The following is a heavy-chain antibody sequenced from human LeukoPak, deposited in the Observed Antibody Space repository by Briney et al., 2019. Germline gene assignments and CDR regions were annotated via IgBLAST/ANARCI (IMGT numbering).Heavy chain of an antibody. D-gene: IGHD2-15*01. CDR2: ISYDSTKR. J-gene: IGHJ6*03. Sequence: GGSLRLSCQASGFTFTDYALHWVRQAPGKGLEWVAVISYDSTKRYYAHSVKGRFTISRDNSKNSLYLQVNSLRTGDTALYYCAKGTLGIGYCSGGSCYSGYMDVWGKGTTVTISS. V-gene: IGHV3-30*04. CDR3: AKGTLGIGYCSGGSCYSGYMDV. CDR1: GFTFTDYA.